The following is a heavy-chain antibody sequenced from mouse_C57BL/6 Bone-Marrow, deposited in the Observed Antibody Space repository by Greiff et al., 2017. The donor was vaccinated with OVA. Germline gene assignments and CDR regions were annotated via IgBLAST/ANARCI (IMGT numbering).Heavy chain of an antibody. Sequence: QVQLKQSGAELVRPGASVKLSCKASGYTFTDYYINWVKQRPGQGLEWIARIYPGSGNTYYNEKFKGKATLTADKSSSTAYMKLSSLTSEDSAVYYCTSKGDYDFDYWGQGTTLTVSS. V-gene: IGHV1-76*01. J-gene: IGHJ2*01. D-gene: IGHD2-4*01. CDR2: IYPGSGNT. CDR1: GYTFTDYY. CDR3: TSKGDYDFDY.